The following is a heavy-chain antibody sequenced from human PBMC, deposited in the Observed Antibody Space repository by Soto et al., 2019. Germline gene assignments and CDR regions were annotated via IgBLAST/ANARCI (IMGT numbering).Heavy chain of an antibody. CDR3: ARRHSSSSAFDP. J-gene: IGHJ5*02. CDR2: IDPSDSYT. CDR1: GYSFTSYW. V-gene: IGHV5-10-1*01. Sequence: PGESLKISCKGSGYSFTSYWISWVRQMPGKGLEWMGRIDPSDSYTNYSPPFQGHVTISADKSISTAYLQWSSLKASDTAMYYCARRHSSSSAFDPWGQGTLVTVSS. D-gene: IGHD6-13*01.